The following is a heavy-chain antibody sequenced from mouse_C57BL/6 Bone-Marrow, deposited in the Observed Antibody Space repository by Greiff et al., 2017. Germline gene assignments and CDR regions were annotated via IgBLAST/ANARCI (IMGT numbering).Heavy chain of an antibody. J-gene: IGHJ3*01. CDR3: ARGYYYGSSWFAY. V-gene: IGHV5-4*01. CDR2: ISDGGSYT. D-gene: IGHD1-1*01. CDR1: GFTFSSYA. Sequence: EVQRVESGGGLVKPGGSLKLSCAASGFTFSSYAMSWVRQTPEKRLEWVATISDGGSYTYYPDNVKGRFTISRDNAKNNLYLQMSHLKSEDTAMYYCARGYYYGSSWFAYWGQGTLVTVSA.